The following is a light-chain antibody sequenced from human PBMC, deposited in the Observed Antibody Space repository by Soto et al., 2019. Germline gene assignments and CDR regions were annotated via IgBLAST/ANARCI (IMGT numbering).Light chain of an antibody. Sequence: SYELTQPPSVSVSPGQTATITCSGDNLRSAYACWYQQKPGQSPVLLIYLDTQRPSGIPERFSGSNSGNTATLTISGTQAMDEADYFCQTWDDTTGVVFGGGTKLTVL. J-gene: IGLJ2*01. CDR1: NLRSAY. CDR2: LDT. CDR3: QTWDDTTGVV. V-gene: IGLV3-1*01.